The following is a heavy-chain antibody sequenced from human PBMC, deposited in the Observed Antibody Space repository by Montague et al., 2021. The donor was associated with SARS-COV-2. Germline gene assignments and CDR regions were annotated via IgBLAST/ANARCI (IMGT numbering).Heavy chain of an antibody. CDR3: ARDFDY. CDR2: MYYSGST. J-gene: IGHJ4*02. V-gene: IGHV4-59*13. Sequence: SETLSLTCTVSGGSISSYYWSWIRQPPGKGLEWIGYMYYSGSTNYNPSLKSRVTLSVGTSKNQFSLKLNSVTAADTAVYYCARDFDYWGQGTLVTVSS. CDR1: GGSISSYY.